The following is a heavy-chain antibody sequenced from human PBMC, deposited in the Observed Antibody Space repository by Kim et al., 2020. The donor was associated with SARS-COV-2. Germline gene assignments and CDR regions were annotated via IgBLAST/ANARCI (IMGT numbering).Heavy chain of an antibody. CDR1: GFTFSDYG. Sequence: GGSLRLSCTASGFTFSDYGMCWLRQAPGKGLEWVALTSYDGDNKFYAESVEGRVTISRDNSKNTVYLQMNSLRPEDTAIYNCARDLYYYGSGITDYWGQGTPVTVSS. J-gene: IGHJ4*02. D-gene: IGHD3-10*01. CDR3: ARDLYYYGSGITDY. V-gene: IGHV3-30-3*01. CDR2: TSYDGDNK.